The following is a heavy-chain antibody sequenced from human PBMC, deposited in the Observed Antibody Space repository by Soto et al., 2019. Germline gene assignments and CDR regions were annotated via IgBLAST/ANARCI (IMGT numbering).Heavy chain of an antibody. CDR1: GDTFNSYV. V-gene: IGHV1-69*17. CDR3: ARESLGAKGDDH. Sequence: QVQLVQSGAEVKRPGSSVKVSCESSGDTFNSYVISWVRQAPGQGLEWMGGIIPSIGVTHYAQKFQGRVTISALSSTGTAYMELTNLGFEDTALYYCARESLGAKGDDHWGQGTLVTVSS. CDR2: IIPSIGVT. D-gene: IGHD3-16*01. J-gene: IGHJ4*02.